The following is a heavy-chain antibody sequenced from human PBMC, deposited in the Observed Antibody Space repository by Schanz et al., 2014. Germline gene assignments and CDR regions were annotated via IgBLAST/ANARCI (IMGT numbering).Heavy chain of an antibody. J-gene: IGHJ6*02. CDR1: GFTFSSYA. D-gene: IGHD2-15*01. V-gene: IGHV3-21*04. CDR3: AKGMGYCSGGTCYDYYYYGLDV. CDR2: ISSSGSYI. Sequence: VQLVESGGGVVQFGRSLRLSCAASGFTFSSYAMSWVRQAPGKGLEWVSSISSSGSYIHYADSVKGRFTISRDNAKNTLYLQMNSLSADDTAVFDCAKGMGYCSGGTCYDYYYYGLDVWGQGTTVTVSS.